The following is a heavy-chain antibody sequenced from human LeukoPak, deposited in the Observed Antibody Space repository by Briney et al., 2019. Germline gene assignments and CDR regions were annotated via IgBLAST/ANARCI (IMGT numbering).Heavy chain of an antibody. CDR2: ISYDGSNK. CDR3: ARASDGTEDY. Sequence: GRSLRLSCAASGLTFSSYAMHWVRQAPGKGLEWVAVISYDGSNKYYADSVKGRFTISRDNSKNTLYLQMNSLRAEDTAVYYCARASDGTEDYWGQGTLVTVSS. CDR1: GLTFSSYA. D-gene: IGHD5-18*01. V-gene: IGHV3-30*04. J-gene: IGHJ4*02.